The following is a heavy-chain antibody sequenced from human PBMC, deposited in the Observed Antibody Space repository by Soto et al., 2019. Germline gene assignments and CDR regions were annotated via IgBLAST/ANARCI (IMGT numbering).Heavy chain of an antibody. CDR3: TKSPGSSSGY. Sequence: GGSLRLSCVASGFTFISYALTWVRQAPGKGLEWVSTISGGSGSTYYADSVRGRFTISRDKSRNTLYLQMNGLRAEDTAVYYCTKSPGSSSGYWGQGTLVTVSS. J-gene: IGHJ4*02. V-gene: IGHV3-23*01. CDR2: ISGGSGST. CDR1: GFTFISYA. D-gene: IGHD6-6*01.